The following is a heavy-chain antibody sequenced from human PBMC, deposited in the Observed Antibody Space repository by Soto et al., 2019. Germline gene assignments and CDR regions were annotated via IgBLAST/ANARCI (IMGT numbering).Heavy chain of an antibody. D-gene: IGHD2-21*02. CDR2: IIPIFGTA. Sequence: GASVKVSSKASGGTFSSYAISWVRQAPGQGLEWMGGIIPIFGTANYAQKFQGRVTITADESTSTDYMELSSLRSEDTAVYYCARDMVVVTAIQGVNAFDIWGQGTMVTVSS. J-gene: IGHJ3*02. CDR1: GGTFSSYA. CDR3: ARDMVVVTAIQGVNAFDI. V-gene: IGHV1-69*13.